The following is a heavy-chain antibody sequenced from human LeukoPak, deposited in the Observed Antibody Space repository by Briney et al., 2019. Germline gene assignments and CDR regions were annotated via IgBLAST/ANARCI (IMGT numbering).Heavy chain of an antibody. D-gene: IGHD3-3*01. CDR2: ISDTGGST. Sequence: GGSLRLSCAPSGFTFSNYAFSWVRQAPGKGLEWVSDISDTGGSTNYVGSAKGRFTISRDNSKNTLHLHMNSLRVEDTAVYYCAKDRGLRFLEWFFDYWGQGTLVTVSS. CDR3: AKDRGLRFLEWFFDY. CDR1: GFTFSNYA. J-gene: IGHJ4*02. V-gene: IGHV3-23*01.